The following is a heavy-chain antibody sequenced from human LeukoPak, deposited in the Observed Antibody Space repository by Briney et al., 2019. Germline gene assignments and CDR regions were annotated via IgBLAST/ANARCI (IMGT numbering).Heavy chain of an antibody. CDR2: ISDNGGST. CDR1: GFTFNSYA. CDR3: AKGDYYDTTDLDV. Sequence: PGGSLRLSCTASGFTFNSYAMGWVRQAPGKGLEWVSGISDNGGSTYYADSVEGRFTISRDSSKNTLYLQMNSLRVEDTAVYYCAKGDYYDTTDLDVWGQGTTVTVSS. V-gene: IGHV3-23*01. J-gene: IGHJ6*02. D-gene: IGHD3-22*01.